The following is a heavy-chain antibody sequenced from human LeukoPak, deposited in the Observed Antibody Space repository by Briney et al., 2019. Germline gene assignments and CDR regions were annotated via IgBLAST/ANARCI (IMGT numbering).Heavy chain of an antibody. Sequence: ASVKVSCTASGYTFTTYGISWARQAPGQGLEWMGWISAYNGNTNYAQKLQGRVTMTTDTSTSTAYMELRSLRSDDTAVYYCARDPAINVHMFRGVNNWFDPWGQGTLVTVSS. D-gene: IGHD3-10*01. J-gene: IGHJ5*02. CDR2: ISAYNGNT. CDR1: GYTFTTYG. CDR3: ARDPAINVHMFRGVNNWFDP. V-gene: IGHV1-18*01.